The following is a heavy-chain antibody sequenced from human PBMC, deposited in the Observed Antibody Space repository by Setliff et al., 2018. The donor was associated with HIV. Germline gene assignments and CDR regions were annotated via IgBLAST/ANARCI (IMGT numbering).Heavy chain of an antibody. V-gene: IGHV4-39*07. CDR2: IHYSGST. CDR1: GGSIRSSSYF. D-gene: IGHD6-19*01. J-gene: IGHJ3*02. Sequence: SETLSLTCTVSGGSIRSSSYFWGWIRQPPGKGLEWTGSIHYSGSTYYNPSLKSRVTISVDTSKNPFSLKLSSVTAADTAVYYCARERIAVAGPRVAFDIWGQGTMVTVSS. CDR3: ARERIAVAGPRVAFDI.